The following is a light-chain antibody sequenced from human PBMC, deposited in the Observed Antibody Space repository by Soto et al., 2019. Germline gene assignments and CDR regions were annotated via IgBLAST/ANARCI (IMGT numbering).Light chain of an antibody. CDR2: YDD. V-gene: IGLV1-36*01. CDR3: AAWDDSLNGLV. Sequence: QSVLTQPPSVSEAPRQRVTISCSGSSSNIGNNAVNWYQQLPGKAPKLLIYYDDLLPSGVSDRFSGSKSGTSASLAIIGLQSEDEADYYCAAWDDSLNGLVFGTGTKLTVL. J-gene: IGLJ1*01. CDR1: SSNIGNNA.